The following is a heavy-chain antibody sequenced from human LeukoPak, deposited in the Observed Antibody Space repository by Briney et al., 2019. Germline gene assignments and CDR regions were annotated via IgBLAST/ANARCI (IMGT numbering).Heavy chain of an antibody. CDR2: MNPTSGNT. CDR1: GYTFTGYY. Sequence: ASVKVSCKASGYTFTGYYMHWVRQAPGQGLEWMGWMNPTSGNTGYAQEFRGRVTITMSPSISTAYMELSSLRSEDTAVYYCARAPPSNTPDYYMDVWGKGTTVTVSS. J-gene: IGHJ6*03. CDR3: ARAPPSNTPDYYMDV. V-gene: IGHV1-8*03.